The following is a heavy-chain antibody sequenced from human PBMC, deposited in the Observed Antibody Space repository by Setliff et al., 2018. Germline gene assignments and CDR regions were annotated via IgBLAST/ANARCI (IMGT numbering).Heavy chain of an antibody. D-gene: IGHD3-22*01. J-gene: IGHJ3*02. CDR3: VRELRVIVGVGIQGVFDI. CDR2: IMQDGGAQ. V-gene: IGHV3-7*01. Sequence: GSLRLSCEAFGFTFNNYWMSWVRQAPGKGLEWVANIMQDGGAQYYLDSVKGRFTVSRDNSNNTLYLHMSSLRAEDTAVYYCVRELRVIVGVGIQGVFDIWGQGTMVTVSS. CDR1: GFTFNNYW.